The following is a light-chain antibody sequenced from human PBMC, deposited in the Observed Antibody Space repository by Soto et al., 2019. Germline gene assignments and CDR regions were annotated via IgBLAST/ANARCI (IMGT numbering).Light chain of an antibody. CDR3: QYYNSSSDT. Sequence: IQMTQSPSSLSASAGDRVTITCRASQAISSYLAWYQQKPGKAPKLLIYLASTLQSGVPSRFSGSGSGTEFTLTISSLQHDDAATYYCQYYNSSSDTFGQGTKVDIK. V-gene: IGKV1-5*03. CDR2: LAS. CDR1: QAISSY. J-gene: IGKJ1*01.